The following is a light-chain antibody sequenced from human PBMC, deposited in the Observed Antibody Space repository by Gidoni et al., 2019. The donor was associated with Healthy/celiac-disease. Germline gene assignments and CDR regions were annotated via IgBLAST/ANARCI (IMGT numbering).Light chain of an antibody. CDR1: SSDVGGYNY. CDR3: SSYTSSSTS. Sequence: QSALTQPASVSGSPGQSITISCTGTSSDVGGYNYVSWYQQHPGKAPKLMIYDVSNRPSGVSNRFSGSKSGNTASRTISGLQAEDEADYYCSSYTSSSTSFGGGTKLTVL. CDR2: DVS. V-gene: IGLV2-14*01. J-gene: IGLJ2*01.